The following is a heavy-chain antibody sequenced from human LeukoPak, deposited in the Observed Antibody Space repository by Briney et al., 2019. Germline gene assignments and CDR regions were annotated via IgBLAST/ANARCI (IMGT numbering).Heavy chain of an antibody. CDR1: GYTFTSYG. V-gene: IGHV1-18*01. CDR2: ISAANAQT. Sequence: ASVKVSCKATGYTFTSYGISWGRQAPGQGLEWMGWISAANAQTNYAQKLQDRVIMTTDTSTTTAYMELRSLRSDDTAVYYCARSYYDLWSGYPNFDSWGQGTLVTVSS. CDR3: ARSYYDLWSGYPNFDS. J-gene: IGHJ4*02. D-gene: IGHD3-3*01.